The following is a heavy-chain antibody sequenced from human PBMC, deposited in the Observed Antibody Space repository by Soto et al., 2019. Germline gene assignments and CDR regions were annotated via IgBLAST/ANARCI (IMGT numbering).Heavy chain of an antibody. D-gene: IGHD3-10*01. CDR2: INHSGST. V-gene: IGHV4-34*01. CDR3: ARGPEAYYGSGSYHDY. J-gene: IGHJ4*02. CDR1: GGSFSGYY. Sequence: QVQLQQWGAGLLKPSETLSLTCAVYGGSFSGYYWSWIRQPPGKGLEWIGEINHSGSTNYNPSLKSRVTISVDTSKNQFSLKLSAVTAADTAVYYCARGPEAYYGSGSYHDYWGQGTLVTVSS.